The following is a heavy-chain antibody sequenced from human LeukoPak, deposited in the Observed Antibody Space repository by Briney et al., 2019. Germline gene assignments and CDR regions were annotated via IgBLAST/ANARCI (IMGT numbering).Heavy chain of an antibody. J-gene: IGHJ4*02. CDR3: ARFAHYYDSSGYYLDY. CDR2: ITPILGIA. CDR1: GGTFSSYA. V-gene: IGHV1-69*04. D-gene: IGHD3-22*01. Sequence: SVKVSCKASGGTFSSYAISWVRQAPGQGLEWMGRITPILGIANYAQKFQGRVTITADKSTSTAYMELSSLRSEDTAVYYCARFAHYYDSSGYYLDYWGQGTLVTVSS.